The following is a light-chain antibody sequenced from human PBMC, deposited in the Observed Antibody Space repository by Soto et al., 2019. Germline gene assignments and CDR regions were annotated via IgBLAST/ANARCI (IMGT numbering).Light chain of an antibody. V-gene: IGKV1-5*01. CDR3: QQYNSYSPMYT. J-gene: IGKJ2*01. CDR2: DAS. CDR1: QSISSW. Sequence: DIQMTQSPSTLSASVGDSVTITCRASQSISSWLAWYQQKPGKAPKLLIYDASRLESGVPSRFSGSGSGTEFTLTISSLQPDDFATYYCQQYNSYSPMYTFGQGTKLEIK.